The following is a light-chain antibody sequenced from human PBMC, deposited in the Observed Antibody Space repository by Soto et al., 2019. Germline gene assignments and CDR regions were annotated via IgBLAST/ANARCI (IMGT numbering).Light chain of an antibody. V-gene: IGKV3-11*01. CDR1: QSVSSY. Sequence: EIVLIPSPATPSLSPGERATLSCRASQSVSSYLAWYQQKPGQAPRLLIYDASNRATGIPARFSGSGSGTDFTLTISSLEPEDFAVYYCQQRSNWLLTFGGGTKVDIK. CDR3: QQRSNWLLT. J-gene: IGKJ4*01. CDR2: DAS.